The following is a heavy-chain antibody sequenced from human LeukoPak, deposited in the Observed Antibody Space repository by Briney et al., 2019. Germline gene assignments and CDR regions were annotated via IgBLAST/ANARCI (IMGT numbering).Heavy chain of an antibody. V-gene: IGHV3-21*01. CDR2: ISSSSSNT. J-gene: IGHJ4*02. Sequence: KPGGSLRLSCAASGFTFSSYSMSWVRQAPGKGLEWVSSISSSSSNTYYADSVKGRFTISRDNAKNSLYLQMNSLRAEDTAVYYCVRVTFPSFDYWGQGTLVTVPP. CDR3: VRVTFPSFDY. D-gene: IGHD2/OR15-2a*01. CDR1: GFTFSSYS.